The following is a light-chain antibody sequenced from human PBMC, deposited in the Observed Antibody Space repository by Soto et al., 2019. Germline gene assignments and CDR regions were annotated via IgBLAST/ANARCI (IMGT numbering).Light chain of an antibody. CDR3: SSYTSSSTYV. CDR1: SSDVGSYNR. J-gene: IGLJ1*01. Sequence: QSALTQPPSVSGSPGQSVPLSCTGNSSDVGSYNRVSWYQQPPGTAPNLMIYEVSNRPSGVPDRFSGSKSGNTASLTISGLQAEDEADYYCSSYTSSSTYVFGTGTKVTVL. CDR2: EVS. V-gene: IGLV2-18*02.